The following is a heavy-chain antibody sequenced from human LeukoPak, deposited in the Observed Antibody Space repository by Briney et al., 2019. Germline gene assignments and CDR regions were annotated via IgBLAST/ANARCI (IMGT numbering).Heavy chain of an antibody. J-gene: IGHJ4*02. Sequence: GGSLRLSCAASGFTFSSYSMNWVRQAPGKGLEWVSYISSSGSTIYYADSVKGRFTISRDNAKNSLYLQMNSLRAEDTAVYYCARIFHGGGFDYWGQGTLVTVSS. CDR3: ARIFHGGGFDY. V-gene: IGHV3-48*04. D-gene: IGHD3-9*01. CDR1: GFTFSSYS. CDR2: ISSSGSTI.